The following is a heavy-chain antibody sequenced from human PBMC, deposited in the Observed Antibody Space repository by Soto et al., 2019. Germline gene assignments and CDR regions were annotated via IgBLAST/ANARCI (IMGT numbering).Heavy chain of an antibody. D-gene: IGHD3-22*01. V-gene: IGHV3-23*01. Sequence: EVQLLESGGGLVQPGGSLRLSCAASGFTFSTYGMSWVRQAPGKGLEWISGLSASGGSTYADSVKGRFTISRDNSKNTRYLQMNSLRVEDTAIYYCAKDSGYDSTDWGQGTLVTVSS. CDR3: AKDSGYDSTD. CDR2: LSASGGST. CDR1: GFTFSTYG. J-gene: IGHJ4*02.